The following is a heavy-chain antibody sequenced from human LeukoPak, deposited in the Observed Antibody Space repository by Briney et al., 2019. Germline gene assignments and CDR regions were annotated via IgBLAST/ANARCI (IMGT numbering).Heavy chain of an antibody. CDR1: GGSFSGYY. V-gene: IGHV4-34*01. CDR2: INHSGST. Sequence: SETLSLTCAVYGGSFSGYYWSWIRQPPGKGLEWIGEINHSGSTNYNPSLKSRVTISVDTSKNQFSLKLSSVTAADTAVYYCARGILVVPAGEEPYYYYMDLWGKGTTVTVSS. CDR3: ARGILVVPAGEEPYYYYMDL. J-gene: IGHJ6*03. D-gene: IGHD2-2*01.